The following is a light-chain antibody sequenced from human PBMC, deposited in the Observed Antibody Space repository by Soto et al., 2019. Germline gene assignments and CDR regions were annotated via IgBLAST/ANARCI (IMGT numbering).Light chain of an antibody. J-gene: IGLJ1*01. V-gene: IGLV2-14*01. CDR1: TSDVGGYNY. CDR3: FSYTTSSAPDV. CDR2: EVS. Sequence: QSVLTQPASVSGSPGQSITISCTGTTSDVGGYNYVSWYQQHPGKAPKLMIYEVSNRPSGVSNRFSGSKSGNTASLTISGLQAEDEAAYYCFSYTTSSAPDVFGTGTKVTVL.